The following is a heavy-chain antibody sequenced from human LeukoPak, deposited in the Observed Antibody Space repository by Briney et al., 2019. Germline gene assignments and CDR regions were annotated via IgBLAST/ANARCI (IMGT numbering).Heavy chain of an antibody. V-gene: IGHV4-39*07. CDR1: GRSISSTTYY. Sequence: PSETLSLTCTVSGRSISSTTYYWGWIRQPPGKGLEWIGSIYYSGSTYYNPSLKSRVTISVDTSKNQFSLKLSSVTAADTAVYYCARVTVGTFDAFDIWGQGTMVTVSS. J-gene: IGHJ3*02. CDR3: ARVTVGTFDAFDI. CDR2: IYYSGST. D-gene: IGHD1-14*01.